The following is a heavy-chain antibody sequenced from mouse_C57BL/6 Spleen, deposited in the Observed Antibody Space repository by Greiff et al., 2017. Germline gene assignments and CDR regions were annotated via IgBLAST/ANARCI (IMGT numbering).Heavy chain of an antibody. CDR3: ARGDGDWYFDV. CDR2: ISSGNSTI. V-gene: IGHV5-17*01. Sequence: EVKLMESGGGLVKPGGSLKLSCAASGFTFSDYGMHWVRQAPEKGLEWVAYISSGNSTIYYADTVKGRFTISRDNAKNTLFLQKTRLRSEDTARYYCARGDGDWYFDVWGTGTTVTVSS. CDR1: GFTFSDYG. D-gene: IGHD3-3*01. J-gene: IGHJ1*03.